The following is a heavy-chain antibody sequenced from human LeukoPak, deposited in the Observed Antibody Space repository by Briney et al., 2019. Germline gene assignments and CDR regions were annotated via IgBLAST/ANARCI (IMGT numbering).Heavy chain of an antibody. V-gene: IGHV3-48*03. CDR2: ISSSGSTI. Sequence: GGSLRLSCAASGFTFSSYEMNWVRQAPGKGLEWVSYISSSGSTIYYADSVKGRFTISRDNAKNSLYLQMNSLRAEDTAVYYCAREGGYGYGHTYYYYYYGMDVWGKGTTVTVSS. CDR1: GFTFSSYE. J-gene: IGHJ6*04. D-gene: IGHD5-18*01. CDR3: AREGGYGYGHTYYYYYYGMDV.